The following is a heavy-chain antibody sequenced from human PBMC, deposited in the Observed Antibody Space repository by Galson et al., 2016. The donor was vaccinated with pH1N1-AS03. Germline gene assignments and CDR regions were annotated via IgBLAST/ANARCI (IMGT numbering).Heavy chain of an antibody. V-gene: IGHV3-30*18. CDR1: GFTFSDSG. CDR3: AKMLRGITAVGFES. Sequence: LRLSCAASGFTFSDSGMRWVRQPPGKGLEWVAVISKDARGKFYADSVKGRFTISRDNSNNTVYLHMNSLRTEDTAVYYCAKMLRGITAVGFESWGQGILVIVSS. D-gene: IGHD3-10*01. J-gene: IGHJ5*01. CDR2: ISKDARGK.